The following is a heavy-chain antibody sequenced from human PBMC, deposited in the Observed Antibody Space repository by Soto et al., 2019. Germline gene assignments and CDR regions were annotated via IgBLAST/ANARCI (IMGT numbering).Heavy chain of an antibody. CDR3: AKLHYYDTSGYPWYFDF. V-gene: IGHV3-23*01. CDR2: ISGSAVST. Sequence: GGSLRLSCAASGFTFSSYAISWVRQAPGPGLEWVSVISGSAVSTYYADSVKGRFTISRDNSKNTLYLQMNSLRAEDTAVYYCAKLHYYDTSGYPWYFDFWGQGTLVTVSS. CDR1: GFTFSSYA. J-gene: IGHJ4*02. D-gene: IGHD3-22*01.